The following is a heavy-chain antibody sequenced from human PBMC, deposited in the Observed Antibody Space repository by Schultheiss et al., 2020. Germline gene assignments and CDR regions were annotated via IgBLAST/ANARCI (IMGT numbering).Heavy chain of an antibody. Sequence: ASVKVSCKASGYTFSTYGVSWVRQAPGQGLEWMGWINTYNGNTNYAQNLQGRVTVTTDTSTSTAYMELRSLRSDDTAVYYCARADVSNMDVWGQGTTVTVSS. D-gene: IGHD3-10*02. J-gene: IGHJ6*02. CDR2: INTYNGNT. CDR3: ARADVSNMDV. CDR1: GYTFSTYG. V-gene: IGHV1-18*01.